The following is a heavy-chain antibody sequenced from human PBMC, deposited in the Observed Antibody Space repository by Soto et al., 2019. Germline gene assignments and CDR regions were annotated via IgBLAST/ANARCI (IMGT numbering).Heavy chain of an antibody. V-gene: IGHV1-18*01. CDR3: ARAGAAPYYYYGMHV. CDR2: ISTYNGDT. J-gene: IGHJ6*02. CDR1: GYTFSTSG. Sequence: QVQLVQSGAEVRKPGASVKVSCKASGYTFSTSGMSWLRQAPGQGLEWMGWISTYNGDTNDAPKFQDRVTMTSDTSTRTVYMELRSLRSDDTAVYYCARAGAAPYYYYGMHVWGQGTRVTVSS. D-gene: IGHD2-15*01.